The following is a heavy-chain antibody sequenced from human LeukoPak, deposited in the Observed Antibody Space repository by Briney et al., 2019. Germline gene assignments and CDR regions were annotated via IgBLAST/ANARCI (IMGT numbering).Heavy chain of an antibody. J-gene: IGHJ4*02. Sequence: SETLSLTCAVYDGSFSGYYWTWIRQPPGKGLEWIGEINHSGSTNYNPSLKSRVTIDTSKNRFSLKLTSVTAADTAVYYCARVHGYYDILTGYYRYYFDYWGQGTLVTVSS. CDR3: ARVHGYYDILTGYYRYYFDY. CDR2: INHSGST. CDR1: DGSFSGYY. D-gene: IGHD3-9*01. V-gene: IGHV4-34*01.